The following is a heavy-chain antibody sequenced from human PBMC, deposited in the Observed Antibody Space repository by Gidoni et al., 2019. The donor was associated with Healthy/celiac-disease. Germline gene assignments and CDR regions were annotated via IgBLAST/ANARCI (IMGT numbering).Heavy chain of an antibody. Sequence: EVQLLESGGGLVQPGGALRLSCAASGFTFSSYAMSWVRQAPGKGLEWVSAISGSGGSTYYADSVKGRFTISRDNSKNTLYLQMNSLRAEDTAVYYCAKVARCGGDCYGLGATYYYYYGMDVWGQGTTVTVSS. D-gene: IGHD2-21*02. CDR2: ISGSGGST. CDR1: GFTFSSYA. CDR3: AKVARCGGDCYGLGATYYYYYGMDV. J-gene: IGHJ6*02. V-gene: IGHV3-23*01.